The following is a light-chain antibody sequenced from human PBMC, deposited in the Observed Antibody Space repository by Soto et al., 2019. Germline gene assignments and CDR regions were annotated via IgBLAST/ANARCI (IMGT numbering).Light chain of an antibody. CDR3: QQRSNWPPVIT. Sequence: EIVLTQSPATLSLSPGERATLSCRASQTFSSHLAWYQQKPGQAPRLLIYDASKRATGIPARFSGRGSGTDFTLTIRSVEPEDFAVYYCQQRSNWPPVITFGQGTRLEIK. CDR1: QTFSSH. J-gene: IGKJ5*01. V-gene: IGKV3-11*01. CDR2: DAS.